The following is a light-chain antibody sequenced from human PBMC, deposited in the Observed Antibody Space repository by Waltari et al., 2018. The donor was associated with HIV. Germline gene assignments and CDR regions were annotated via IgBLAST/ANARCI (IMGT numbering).Light chain of an antibody. CDR2: RNS. J-gene: IGLJ3*02. Sequence: QSVLTQPPSVSGTPGQRITVPCSGSGPNIGTNYAYWYQQLPGAAPKLLVYRNSQRPSGVPDRFSGSKSGTSASLAISGLRSEDEADYHCASWDDRVSGWVFGGGTKLTVL. V-gene: IGLV1-47*01. CDR3: ASWDDRVSGWV. CDR1: GPNIGTNY.